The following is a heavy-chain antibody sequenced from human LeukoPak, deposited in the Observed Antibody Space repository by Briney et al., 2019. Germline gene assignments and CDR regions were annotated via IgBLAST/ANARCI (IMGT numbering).Heavy chain of an antibody. CDR3: ARHGPGYSSSWFDY. Sequence: SQTLSLTCTVSGGSISSGDYYWSWIRQPPGKGLEWIGYIYYSGSTYYNPSLKSRVTISVDTSKNQFSLKLSSVTAADTAVYYCARHGPGYSSSWFDYWGQGTLVTVSS. J-gene: IGHJ4*02. CDR2: IYYSGST. V-gene: IGHV4-30-4*01. CDR1: GGSISSGDYY. D-gene: IGHD6-13*01.